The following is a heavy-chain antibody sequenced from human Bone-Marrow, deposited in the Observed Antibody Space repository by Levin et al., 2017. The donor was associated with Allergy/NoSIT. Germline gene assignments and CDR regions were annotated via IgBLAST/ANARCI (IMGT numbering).Heavy chain of an antibody. CDR2: ISSGGTIT. CDR1: GFNFRDYY. CDR3: ARHGEWLVGDSYQYGMDV. Sequence: GGSLRLSCEVSGFNFRDYYMSWIRQAPGKGLEWVSFISSGGTITYYADSVKGRFTISRDNAKNSVFLQMNSLRADDTAVYYCARHGEWLVGDSYQYGMDVWGQGTTVTVSS. J-gene: IGHJ6*02. D-gene: IGHD6-19*01. V-gene: IGHV3-11*01.